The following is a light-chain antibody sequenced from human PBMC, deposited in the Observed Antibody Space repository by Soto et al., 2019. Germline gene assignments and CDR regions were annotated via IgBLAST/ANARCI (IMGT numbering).Light chain of an antibody. V-gene: IGLV2-14*01. CDR3: CSFTRITTYG. Sequence: QSALTQPASVSGSLGQSITISCTGTSSDVGAYNYVSWYQQQPGKAPKLMISEVSNRPSGVSNRFSGSKSGNTASLIISGLQAEDEADYYCCSFTRITTYGFGTGTKVTVL. J-gene: IGLJ1*01. CDR1: SSDVGAYNY. CDR2: EVS.